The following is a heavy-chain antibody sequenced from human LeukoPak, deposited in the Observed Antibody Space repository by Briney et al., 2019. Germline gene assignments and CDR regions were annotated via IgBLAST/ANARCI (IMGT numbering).Heavy chain of an antibody. J-gene: IGHJ4*02. CDR2: IYRNGNT. CDR3: ARAVTDGYSLDFYFDF. V-gene: IGHV3-53*01. Sequence: PGGSLRLSCGVSDLTVASTYMSWLRLAPGKGMDWVSTIYRNGNTFYADSVKGRFTISRDTSKNTLNLEMNSLGVEDTAVYYCARAVTDGYSLDFYFDFWGLGTLVTVSS. D-gene: IGHD5-24*01. CDR1: DLTVASTY.